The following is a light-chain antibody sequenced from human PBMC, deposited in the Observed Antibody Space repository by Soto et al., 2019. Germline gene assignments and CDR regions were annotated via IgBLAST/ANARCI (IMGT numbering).Light chain of an antibody. J-gene: IGKJ1*01. CDR1: QNLNSNF. CDR3: QQYGSSAWT. CDR2: GAS. Sequence: ETVLTQSPGTLSLSPGERATLSCRASQNLNSNFLAWYQQKPGQAPRLLIYGASSRATGIPDRFSGSGSGTDFTLTISRLEPEDFAVYYCQQYGSSAWTFGQGTKVDIK. V-gene: IGKV3-20*01.